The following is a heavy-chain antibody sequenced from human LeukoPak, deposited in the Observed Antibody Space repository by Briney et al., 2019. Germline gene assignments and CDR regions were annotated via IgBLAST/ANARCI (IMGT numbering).Heavy chain of an antibody. V-gene: IGHV3-11*04. CDR1: GFTFSDYY. J-gene: IGHJ5*02. CDR2: IRSSDSTM. CDR3: ARELAYCGGDCDSGVFDP. D-gene: IGHD2-21*02. Sequence: GGSLRLSCAASGFTFSDYYMRWIRQAPGKGLEWLSYIRSSDSTMYYVDSVKGRFTISRDNSKNSLYLQLNSLRAEDTAVYYCARELAYCGGDCDSGVFDPWGQGTLVTVSS.